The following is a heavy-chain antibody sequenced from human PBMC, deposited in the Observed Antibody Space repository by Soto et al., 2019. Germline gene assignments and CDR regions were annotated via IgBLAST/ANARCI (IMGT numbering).Heavy chain of an antibody. CDR1: GFSLSTSGVG. Sequence: QITLKESGPPLVKPTQTLTLTCTFSGFSLSTSGVGVGWIRQPPGKALEWLALIYWDDDKRYSPSLKSRLTITTDTATIHVGLTMTNMDPVDTATYYCAHGITMVRGVILTPVNYWGQGTMVTVSS. J-gene: IGHJ4*02. CDR2: IYWDDDK. V-gene: IGHV2-5*02. D-gene: IGHD3-10*01. CDR3: AHGITMVRGVILTPVNY.